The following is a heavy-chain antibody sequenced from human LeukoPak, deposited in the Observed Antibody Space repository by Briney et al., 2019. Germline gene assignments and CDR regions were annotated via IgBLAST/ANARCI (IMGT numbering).Heavy chain of an antibody. D-gene: IGHD2-8*01. V-gene: IGHV1-2*04. Sequence: ASVKVSCKASGYTITGYYMHWVRQAPGQGLEWMGWINPNSGGTNYAQKFQDWVTLTRDTSISTAYMELSRLRSDDTAVYYCARVPTDIAVMDPWGQGTLVTVSS. J-gene: IGHJ5*02. CDR3: ARVPTDIAVMDP. CDR1: GYTITGYY. CDR2: INPNSGGT.